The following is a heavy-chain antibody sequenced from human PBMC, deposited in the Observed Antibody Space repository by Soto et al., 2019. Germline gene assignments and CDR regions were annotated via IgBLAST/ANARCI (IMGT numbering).Heavy chain of an antibody. J-gene: IGHJ3*02. CDR1: GFTFDDYA. CDR2: ISWNSGSI. D-gene: IGHD2-15*01. V-gene: IGHV3-9*01. Sequence: EVQLVESGGGLVQPGRSLRLSCAASGFTFDDYAMHWVRQAPGKGLEWVSGISWNSGSIGYADSVKGRFTISRDNAKNSLYLQMNSLRAEDTALYYCAKDMGGDIVVVVAAPDAFDIWGQGTMVTVSS. CDR3: AKDMGGDIVVVVAAPDAFDI.